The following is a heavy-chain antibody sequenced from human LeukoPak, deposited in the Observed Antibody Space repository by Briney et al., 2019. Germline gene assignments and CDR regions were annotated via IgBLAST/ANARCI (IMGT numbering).Heavy chain of an antibody. Sequence: SETLSLTCTVYGGSFSGYYWSWIRQSPGKGLEWIGEINHTGTTNSNPSLGSRLTLSVDSSKNQFSLKLTSVTAADTGVYYCARGDSNSFEYLYYMDVWGKGTTVTVSS. CDR3: ARGDSNSFEYLYYMDV. D-gene: IGHD4-11*01. CDR1: GGSFSGYY. J-gene: IGHJ6*03. V-gene: IGHV4-34*01. CDR2: INHTGTT.